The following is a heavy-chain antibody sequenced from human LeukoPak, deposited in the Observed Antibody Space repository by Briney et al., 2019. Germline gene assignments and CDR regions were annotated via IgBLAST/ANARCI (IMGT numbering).Heavy chain of an antibody. D-gene: IGHD4-17*01. CDR2: IYTGGST. CDR3: TKDPNGDYVGAFDF. Sequence: GGSLRLSCAASGFTVSSNYMSWVRQAPGKGLEWVSVIYTGGSTYYADSVKGRLIISRDNSKNTLYLQMNSLRAEDTAVYYCTKDPNGDYVGAFDFWGQGTMVTVSS. J-gene: IGHJ3*01. V-gene: IGHV3-66*01. CDR1: GFTVSSNY.